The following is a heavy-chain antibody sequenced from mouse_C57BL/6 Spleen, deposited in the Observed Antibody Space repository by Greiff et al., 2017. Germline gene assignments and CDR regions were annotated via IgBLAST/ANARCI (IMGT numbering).Heavy chain of an antibody. CDR3: TRVLSAGYDYDSYYFDY. D-gene: IGHD2-4*01. CDR1: GYTFTSYW. V-gene: IGHV1-5*01. J-gene: IGHJ2*01. Sequence: EVNLVESGTVLARPGASVKMSCKTSGYTFTSYWMHWVKQRPGQGLEWIGAIYPGNSDTSYNQKFKGKAKLTAVTSASTAYMELSSLTDEDSAVYYDTRVLSAGYDYDSYYFDYWGQGTTLTVSS. CDR2: IYPGNSDT.